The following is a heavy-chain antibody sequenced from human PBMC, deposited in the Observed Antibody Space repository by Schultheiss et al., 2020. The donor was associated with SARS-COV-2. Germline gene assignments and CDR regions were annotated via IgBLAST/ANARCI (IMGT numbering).Heavy chain of an antibody. D-gene: IGHD3-3*01. CDR1: GFTFDDYA. CDR3: ARNFGDIDY. V-gene: IGHV3-33*08. J-gene: IGHJ4*02. CDR2: IWYDGSNK. Sequence: GGSLRLSCAASGFTFDDYAMHWVRQAPGKGLEWVAVIWYDGSNKYYADSVKGRFTISRDNSKNTLYLQMNSLRAEDTAVYYCARNFGDIDYWGQGTLVTVSS.